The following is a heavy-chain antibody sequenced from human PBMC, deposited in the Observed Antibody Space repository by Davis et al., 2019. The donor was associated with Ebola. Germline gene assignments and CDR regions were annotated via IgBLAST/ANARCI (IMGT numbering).Heavy chain of an antibody. Sequence: GESLKISCAAAGFTFSTYALSWVRQAPGKGLEWVSSISNSGGSTYYGDSVKGQFTISRDNSRDTLYLQMNSLRAEDTAVYFCARDLGAGGVGATMQYWGPGTLVTVSS. CDR2: ISNSGGST. D-gene: IGHD1-26*01. J-gene: IGHJ1*01. CDR1: GFTFSTYA. CDR3: ARDLGAGGVGATMQY. V-gene: IGHV3-23*01.